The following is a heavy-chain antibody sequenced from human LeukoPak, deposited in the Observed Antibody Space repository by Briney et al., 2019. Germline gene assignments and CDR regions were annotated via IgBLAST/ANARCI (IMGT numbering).Heavy chain of an antibody. V-gene: IGHV3-21*01. CDR2: ISSSSSYI. D-gene: IGHD1-14*01. CDR3: ARAHPRYYYDF. CDR1: GFTFSSYS. J-gene: IGHJ4*02. Sequence: GGSLRLSCAASGFTFSSYSMNWVRQAPGKGLEWVSSISSSSSYIYYADSVKGRFTISRDNAKNSLYLQMNSLRAEDTAVYYRARAHPRYYYDFWGQGTLVTVSS.